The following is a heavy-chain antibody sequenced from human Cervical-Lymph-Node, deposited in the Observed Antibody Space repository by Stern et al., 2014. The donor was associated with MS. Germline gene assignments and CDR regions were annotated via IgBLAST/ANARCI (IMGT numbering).Heavy chain of an antibody. CDR2: IWHDGSKT. V-gene: IGHV3-33*01. J-gene: IGHJ4*02. CDR3: VRDWSSDAYKAEDY. D-gene: IGHD1-14*01. Sequence: VQLVESGGGVVQPGRSLRLSCIASGFTFSHYGMHWVRQAPGQGLRWVATIWHDGSKTYYSDSVRGRFTISRDKSKNTLSLQMNSLRVEDTAVYYCVRDWSSDAYKAEDYWGQGTLVTVSS. CDR1: GFTFSHYG.